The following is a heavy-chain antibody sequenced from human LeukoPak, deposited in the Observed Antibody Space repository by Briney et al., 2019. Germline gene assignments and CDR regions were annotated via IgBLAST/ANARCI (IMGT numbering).Heavy chain of an antibody. D-gene: IGHD2-15*01. CDR3: ARRYCSGGSCYTRINGMDV. Sequence: GGSLRLSCAASGFGFSGYGMHWVRQAPGKGLEWVAVISYDGSDKKYGDSVKGRFTISRDNSKNTLYLQMNSLRAEDTAVYYCARRYCSGGSCYTRINGMDVWGQGTTVTVSS. CDR2: ISYDGSDK. CDR1: GFGFSGYG. J-gene: IGHJ6*02. V-gene: IGHV3-30*03.